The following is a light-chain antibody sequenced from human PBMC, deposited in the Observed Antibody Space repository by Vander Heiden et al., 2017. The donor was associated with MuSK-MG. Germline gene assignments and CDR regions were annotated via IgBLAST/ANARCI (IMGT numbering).Light chain of an antibody. CDR3: QQGYRYPFT. CDR2: AAS. V-gene: IGKV1-39*01. Sequence: DVQMTQSPSSLSASVGDRATITCRASQSISSYLNWYQQKPGKAPRLLIYAASSWHSGIPSRFSGSGSGTEFTLTISSLQPEDFATYYCQQGYRYPFTFGRGTKVEIK. J-gene: IGKJ4*01. CDR1: QSISSY.